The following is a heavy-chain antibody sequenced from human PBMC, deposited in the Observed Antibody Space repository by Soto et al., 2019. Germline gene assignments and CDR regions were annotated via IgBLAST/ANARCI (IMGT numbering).Heavy chain of an antibody. Sequence: QVTLKESGPVLVKPTETLTLTCTVSGFSLSTARMGVSWIRQPPGKALEWLAHIFSNDEKSYSTSLKSRLTTSKDTSKSQVVLTMTHMGPVGTATYYCARILGLWFGELGGFDPWGQGTLVTVSS. D-gene: IGHD3-10*01. V-gene: IGHV2-26*01. CDR2: IFSNDEK. CDR1: GFSLSTARMG. J-gene: IGHJ5*02. CDR3: ARILGLWFGELGGFDP.